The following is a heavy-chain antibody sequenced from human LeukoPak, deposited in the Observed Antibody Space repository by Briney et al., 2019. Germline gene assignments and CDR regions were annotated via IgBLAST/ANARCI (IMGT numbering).Heavy chain of an antibody. D-gene: IGHD5-24*01. CDR2: IYYSGST. CDR1: GGSISSYY. Sequence: SETLSLTCTVSGGSISSYYWSWIRQPPGKGLEWIGYIYYSGSTNYNPSLKSRVTISVDTSKNQFSLKLSSVTAADTAVYYCARGRLQSPIWGQGTLVTVSS. J-gene: IGHJ4*02. CDR3: ARGRLQSPI. V-gene: IGHV4-59*01.